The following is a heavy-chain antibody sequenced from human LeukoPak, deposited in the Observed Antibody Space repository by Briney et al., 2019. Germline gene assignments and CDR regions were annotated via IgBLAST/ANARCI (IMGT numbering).Heavy chain of an antibody. CDR1: GFTFSSYG. V-gene: IGHV3-33*06. CDR2: IWYDGSNK. CDR3: AKGLVGAPAYFQH. Sequence: GRSLRLSCAASGFTFSSYGMHWVRQSPGKGLEWVAVIWYDGSNKYYADSVKGRFTISRDNSKNTLYLQMNSLRAEDTAVYYCAKGLVGAPAYFQHWGQGTLVTVSS. D-gene: IGHD1-26*01. J-gene: IGHJ1*01.